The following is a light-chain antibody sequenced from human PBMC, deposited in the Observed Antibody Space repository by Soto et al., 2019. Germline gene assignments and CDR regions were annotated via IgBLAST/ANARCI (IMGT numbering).Light chain of an antibody. CDR3: QQRGNWPRIT. CDR2: DAS. CDR1: QRVSSGY. Sequence: EIVLTQSPGTLSLSPGERATLSCRASQRVSSGYLAWYQQKPGQAPRLLIYDASKRATGIPARFSGSGSGTDFTLTIGSLEPEDFAVYYCQQRGNWPRITFGQGTRLEIK. J-gene: IGKJ5*01. V-gene: IGKV3-11*01.